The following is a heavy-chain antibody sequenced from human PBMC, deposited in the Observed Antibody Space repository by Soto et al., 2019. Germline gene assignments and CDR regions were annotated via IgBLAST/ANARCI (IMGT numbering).Heavy chain of an antibody. D-gene: IGHD2-15*01. J-gene: IGHJ4*02. CDR3: ARTVVVAATPSFDY. V-gene: IGHV4-59*08. Sequence: SETLSLTCSISGGSISGYYWSWIRQPPGKGLEWIGYIYYSGSTNCNPSLKSRVTISVDTSKNQFSLKLSSVTAADTAVYYCARTVVVAATPSFDYWGQGTLVTVSS. CDR1: GGSISGYY. CDR2: IYYSGST.